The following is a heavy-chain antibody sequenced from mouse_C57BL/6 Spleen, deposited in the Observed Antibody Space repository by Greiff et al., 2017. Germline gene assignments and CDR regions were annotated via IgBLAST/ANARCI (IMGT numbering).Heavy chain of an antibody. CDR2: IDPNGGGT. CDR1: GYTFTSYW. CDR3: ARGGVIYYGNSRGAMDY. Sequence: QVQLQQPGAELVKPGASVTLSCKASGYTFTSYWMHWVKQRPGRGLEWIGRIDPNGGGTKYNEKFKSKATLTVGKPSSTANMQLSSLTSEDAAVYYCARGGVIYYGNSRGAMDYWGQGTSVTVAS. V-gene: IGHV1-72*01. D-gene: IGHD2-1*01. J-gene: IGHJ4*01.